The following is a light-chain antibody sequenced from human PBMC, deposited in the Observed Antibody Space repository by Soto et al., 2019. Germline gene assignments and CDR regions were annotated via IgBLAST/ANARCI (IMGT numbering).Light chain of an antibody. CDR1: QSINIY. CDR3: QQSHTTPYT. J-gene: IGKJ5*01. V-gene: IGKV1-39*01. CDR2: AAS. Sequence: DIQMTQSPSSLSASVVDRVAITCRSSQSINIYLNWYQQRTGRAPKLLIYAASNLQSGVPSRFSGDGVGTHFTLTISGLQPDDFATYHCQQSHTTPYTFGQGTRLEIK.